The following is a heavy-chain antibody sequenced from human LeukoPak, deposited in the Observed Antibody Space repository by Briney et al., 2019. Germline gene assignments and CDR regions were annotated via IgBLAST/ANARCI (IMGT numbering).Heavy chain of an antibody. V-gene: IGHV3-11*01. CDR2: ISNSGNIK. CDR3: ANFQWLRYFAF. J-gene: IGHJ4*02. Sequence: GGSLRLSCAASGFTFSDYYMSWIRQAPGKGLEWLSYISNSGNIKYYTDSVKGRSTISRDNAKNSLYLQINSLRAEDTAVYYCANFQWLRYFAFWGQGTLVTVSS. D-gene: IGHD5-12*01. CDR1: GFTFSDYY.